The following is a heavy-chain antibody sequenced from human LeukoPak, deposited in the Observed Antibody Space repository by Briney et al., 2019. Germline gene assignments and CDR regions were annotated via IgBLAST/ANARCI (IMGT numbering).Heavy chain of an antibody. CDR2: IYTSGST. D-gene: IGHD3-22*01. CDR1: GGSISSYY. Sequence: NPSETLSLTCTVSGGSISSYYWSWIRQPAGKGLEWIGRIYTSGSTNYNPSLKSRVTMSVDTSKNQFSLKLSSVTAADTAVYYCARGDSSGYHYCYMDVWGKGTTVTVSS. V-gene: IGHV4-4*07. J-gene: IGHJ6*03. CDR3: ARGDSSGYHYCYMDV.